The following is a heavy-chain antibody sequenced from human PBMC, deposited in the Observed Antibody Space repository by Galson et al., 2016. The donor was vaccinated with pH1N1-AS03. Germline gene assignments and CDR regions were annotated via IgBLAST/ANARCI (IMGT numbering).Heavy chain of an antibody. V-gene: IGHV3-23*01. Sequence: SLRLSCAASGFTFSGYSMSWVRQAPGKGLEWLSGISSDGSRTDYRDSVRGRFTVSRDNSKSTLFLQMNSLRAEDTAVYYCAKDRVYNDNMWVFDYWARGPWSPSPQ. D-gene: IGHD5-24*01. J-gene: IGHJ4*02. CDR1: GFTFSGYS. CDR3: AKDRVYNDNMWVFDY. CDR2: ISSDGSRT.